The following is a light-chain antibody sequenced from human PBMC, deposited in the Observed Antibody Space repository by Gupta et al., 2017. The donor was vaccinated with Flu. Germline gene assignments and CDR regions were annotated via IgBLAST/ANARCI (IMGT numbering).Light chain of an antibody. Sequence: NFMLTQPHSVSESPAKTVTISRTRNCGRIASSYVQWYQHRPDSSPTTVIYEHSQRPSGVPDRFSGSIDSSSNSASLTISGLKTEDEADYYCQSYDATTDVFGTGTEVTVL. J-gene: IGLJ1*01. CDR3: QSYDATTDV. V-gene: IGLV6-57*01. CDR1: CGRIASSY. CDR2: EHS.